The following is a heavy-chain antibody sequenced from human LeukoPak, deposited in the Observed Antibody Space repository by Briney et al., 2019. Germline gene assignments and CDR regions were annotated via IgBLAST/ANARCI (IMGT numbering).Heavy chain of an antibody. J-gene: IGHJ3*02. CDR2: INPSGGST. CDR3: AREPYGSGSSPDAFDI. CDR1: GYTFTSYY. D-gene: IGHD3-10*01. Sequence: ASVKVSCKASGYTFTSYYMHWVRQAPGQGLEWMGIINPSGGSTSYAQKFQGRVTMTRDTSTSTVYMELSSLRSEDTAVYYCAREPYGSGSSPDAFDIWGQGTMVTVSS. V-gene: IGHV1-46*01.